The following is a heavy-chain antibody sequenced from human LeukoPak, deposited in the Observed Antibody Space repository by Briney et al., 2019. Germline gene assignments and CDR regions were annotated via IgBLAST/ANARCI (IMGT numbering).Heavy chain of an antibody. V-gene: IGHV3-15*01. CDR3: TTIYY. CDR2: ITSKTDGGTT. Sequence: PGGSLTLSCAASGFTFNNAWMSWVRQAPGKGLEWVGRITSKTDGGTTDYAAPVKGRFTISRDDSKNTLFLQMDSLKPEDTAVYYCTTIYYWGQGTLVTVSS. CDR1: GFTFNNAW. J-gene: IGHJ4*02.